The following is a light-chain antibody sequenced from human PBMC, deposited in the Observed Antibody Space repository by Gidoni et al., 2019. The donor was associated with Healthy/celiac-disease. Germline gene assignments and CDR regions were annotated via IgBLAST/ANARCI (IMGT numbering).Light chain of an antibody. CDR3: QQYGSSPT. CDR2: GAS. CDR1: QCVSSSY. V-gene: IGKV3-20*01. Sequence: VLTQSPGTLSLSPGERATLSCRASQCVSSSYLAWYQQKPGQAPRLLIYGASSRATGIPDRFSGSGSGTDFTLTISRLEPEDFAVYYCQQYGSSPTFGGGTKVEIK. J-gene: IGKJ4*01.